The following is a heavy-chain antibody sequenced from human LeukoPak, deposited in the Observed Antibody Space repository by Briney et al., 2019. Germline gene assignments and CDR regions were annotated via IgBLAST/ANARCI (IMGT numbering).Heavy chain of an antibody. CDR2: ISNDGSTT. J-gene: IGHJ4*02. CDR3: ARETDSGSYYDY. V-gene: IGHV3-74*01. D-gene: IGHD1-26*01. CDR1: GFTFSTFW. Sequence: GGSLRLSCAASGFTFSTFWMHWVRQTPGKGLVWVSRISNDGSTTHYADSVKGRFTISRDNAKNSLYLQMNSLRAEDTAVYYCARETDSGSYYDYWGQGTLVTVSS.